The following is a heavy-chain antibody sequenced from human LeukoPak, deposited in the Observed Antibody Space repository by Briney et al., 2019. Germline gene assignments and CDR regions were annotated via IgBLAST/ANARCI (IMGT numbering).Heavy chain of an antibody. CDR3: ARGHGYY. D-gene: IGHD3-16*01. Sequence: SVKVSCKTSGYTFRSYEINWVRQATGRGLEWMGWMNPNSDNTGYAEKFQGRVTLTSNTSISTAYMELSSLRSEDTAVYYCARGHGYYWGQGTLVTVSS. V-gene: IGHV1-8*02. J-gene: IGHJ4*02. CDR1: GYTFRSYE. CDR2: MNPNSDNT.